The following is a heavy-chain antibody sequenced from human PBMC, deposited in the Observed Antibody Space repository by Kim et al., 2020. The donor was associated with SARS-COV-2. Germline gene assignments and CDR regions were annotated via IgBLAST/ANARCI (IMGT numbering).Heavy chain of an antibody. Sequence: SDTLSLTCTVSGGSISSSSYYWGWIRQPPGKGLEWIGSIYYSGSTYYNPSLKSRVTISVDTSKNQFSLKLSSVTAADTAVYYCVGCEGVRGGQQLVYYYYYGMDVWGQGTTVTVSS. D-gene: IGHD6-13*01. CDR2: IYYSGST. J-gene: IGHJ6*02. CDR1: GGSISSSSYY. V-gene: IGHV4-39*01. CDR3: VGCEGVRGGQQLVYYYYYGMDV.